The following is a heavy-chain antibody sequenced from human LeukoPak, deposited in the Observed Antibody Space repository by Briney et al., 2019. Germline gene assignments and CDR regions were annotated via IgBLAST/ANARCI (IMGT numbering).Heavy chain of an antibody. CDR3: ARGYSYGASGFDY. CDR2: ISSSSSYI. Sequence: GGSLRLSCAASGFTFSSYSMNWVRQAPGKGLEWVSSISSSSSYIYYADSVKGRFTISRDNAKNSLYLQMNSLRAEDTAVYYCARGYSYGASGFDYWGQGTLVTVSS. V-gene: IGHV3-21*01. J-gene: IGHJ4*02. CDR1: GFTFSSYS. D-gene: IGHD5-18*01.